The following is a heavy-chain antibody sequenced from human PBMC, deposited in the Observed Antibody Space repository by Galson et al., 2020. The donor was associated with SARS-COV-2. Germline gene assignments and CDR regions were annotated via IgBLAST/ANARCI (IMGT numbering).Heavy chain of an antibody. D-gene: IGHD5-12*01. CDR2: INPSDGGT. V-gene: IGHV1-46*01. CDR1: GYTFTSYY. Sequence: ASVKVSCKASGYTFTSYYIHWVRQAPGQGLEWMGIINPSDGGTNYAQKVQGRVIMTRDTSTSTAYMELSSLRSEDTAVYYCARDSQGGNDYDYLLFWGQGTLVTVSS. J-gene: IGHJ4*02. CDR3: ARDSQGGNDYDYLLF.